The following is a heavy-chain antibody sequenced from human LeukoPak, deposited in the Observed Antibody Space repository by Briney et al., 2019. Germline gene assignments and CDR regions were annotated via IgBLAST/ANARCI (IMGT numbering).Heavy chain of an antibody. J-gene: IGHJ4*02. CDR3: ARESPGYVMYDY. D-gene: IGHD1-1*01. Sequence: GGSLRLSCAASGFTFSSYAMHWVRQAPGKGLEWVAVISYDGSNKYYADSVKGRFTISRDNSKNTLYLQMNSLRAEDTAVYYCARESPGYVMYDYWGQGTLVTVSS. CDR2: ISYDGSNK. V-gene: IGHV3-30-3*01. CDR1: GFTFSSYA.